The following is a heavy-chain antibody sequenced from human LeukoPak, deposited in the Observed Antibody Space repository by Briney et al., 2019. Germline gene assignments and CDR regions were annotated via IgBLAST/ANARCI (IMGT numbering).Heavy chain of an antibody. CDR2: IIPILGIA. D-gene: IGHD3-3*01. Sequence: SVKVSCKASGGTFSSYAISWVRQAPGQGLEWMGRIIPILGIANYAQKFQGRVTITADKSTSTAYMELSSLRSEDTAVYYCARDLEGSGYNWFDPWDQGTLVTVSS. CDR1: GGTFSSYA. J-gene: IGHJ5*02. CDR3: ARDLEGSGYNWFDP. V-gene: IGHV1-69*04.